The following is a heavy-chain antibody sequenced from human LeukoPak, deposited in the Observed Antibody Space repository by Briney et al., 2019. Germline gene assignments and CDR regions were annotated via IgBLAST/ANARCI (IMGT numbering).Heavy chain of an antibody. J-gene: IGHJ4*02. D-gene: IGHD3-10*01. CDR2: TYYSGST. CDR1: GDSITSYY. Sequence: PSETLSLTCTVSGDSITSYYWSWLPQPPGQGLEGIRYTYYSGSTNYNPFLNSLVMTSVATSNTDFSDKRSSGAAAGLAVYYSGSTNYNPALKSRVTISVDTSKNQFSVNLSSVTAAHMAVYYCARLSPYDSGGYYSQFDCWGQGTLVTVSS. V-gene: IGHV4-59*08. CDR3: GSTNYNPALKSRVTISVDTSKNQFSVNLSSVTAAHMAVYYCARLSPYDSGGYYSQFDC.